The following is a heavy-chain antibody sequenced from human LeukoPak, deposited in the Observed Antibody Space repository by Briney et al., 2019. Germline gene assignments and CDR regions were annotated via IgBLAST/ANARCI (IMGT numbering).Heavy chain of an antibody. V-gene: IGHV3-30*18. CDR2: ISYDGTNK. Sequence: GGSLRLSCAASGFTFRTYGMNWVRQAPGKGLEWVAVISYDGTNKNYADSVKGRFTISRDNSKNTLYLQMSSLRADDTAVYYCANGGGVRGVTIASFEYWGQGTLVTVSS. CDR1: GFTFRTYG. D-gene: IGHD3-10*01. J-gene: IGHJ4*02. CDR3: ANGGGVRGVTIASFEY.